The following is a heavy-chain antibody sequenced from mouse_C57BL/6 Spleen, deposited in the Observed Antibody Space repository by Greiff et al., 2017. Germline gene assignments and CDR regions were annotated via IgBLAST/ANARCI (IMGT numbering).Heavy chain of an antibody. CDR1: GYSFTSGYD. CDR2: ISYSGST. Sequence: EVQLQESGPGMVKPSQSLSLSCTVSGYSFTSGYDWHWIRHFPGNKLEWMGYISYSGSTNYNPSLKSRISITHDTSKNHFFLKLNSVTTEDTATYYCARAYDYDGMDYWGQGTSVTVSS. CDR3: ARAYDYDGMDY. D-gene: IGHD2-4*01. V-gene: IGHV3-1*01. J-gene: IGHJ4*01.